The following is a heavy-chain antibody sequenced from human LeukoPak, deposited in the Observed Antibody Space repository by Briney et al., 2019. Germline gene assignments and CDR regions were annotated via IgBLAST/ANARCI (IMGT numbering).Heavy chain of an antibody. CDR3: ARGYEPAASDI. D-gene: IGHD5-12*01. Sequence: GGSLRLSXAASGFTFSSYAMNWVRQAPGKGLEWVSAISGSGGSTYYADSVKGRFTISRDNAKNSLYLQMNSLRAEDTAVYYCARGYEPAASDIWGQGTMVTVSS. CDR2: ISGSGGST. J-gene: IGHJ3*02. V-gene: IGHV3-23*01. CDR1: GFTFSSYA.